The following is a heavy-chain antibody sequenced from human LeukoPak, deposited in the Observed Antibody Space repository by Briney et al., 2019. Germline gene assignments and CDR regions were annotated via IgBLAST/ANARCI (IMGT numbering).Heavy chain of an antibody. D-gene: IGHD1-26*01. V-gene: IGHV4-34*01. CDR1: GGSFSGYY. Sequence: QSSDTLSLTRAVYGGSFSGYYWSWIRQPPGKGLEWIGEIDHSGSTNYNPSLKSRVTISVDTSKNQFSLKLSSVTAADTAVYYCARLSRPRWVSGSYYGRYYFDYWGQGTLVTVSS. CDR2: IDHSGST. J-gene: IGHJ4*02. CDR3: ARLSRPRWVSGSYYGRYYFDY.